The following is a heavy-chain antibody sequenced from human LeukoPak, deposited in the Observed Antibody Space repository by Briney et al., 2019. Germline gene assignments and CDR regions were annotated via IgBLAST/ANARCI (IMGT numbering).Heavy chain of an antibody. CDR1: GFTFSSYE. V-gene: IGHV3-48*01. D-gene: IGHD3-10*01. J-gene: IGHJ4*02. CDR2: ISSSSSTI. CDR3: ARSYYGSGSYYRF. Sequence: GGSLRLSCAASGFTFSSYEMNWVRQAPGKGLEWVSYISSSSSTIYYADSVKGRFTISRDNGKNSLYLQMNSLRAEDKAVYYCARSYYGSGSYYRFWGQGTLVTVSS.